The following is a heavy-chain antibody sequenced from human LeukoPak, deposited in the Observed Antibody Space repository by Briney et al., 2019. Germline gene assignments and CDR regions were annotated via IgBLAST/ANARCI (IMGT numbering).Heavy chain of an antibody. Sequence: GRSLRLSCTASGFTFGDYAMSWVRQAPGKGLEWVSVIYSCGSTYYADSVKGRFTISRDNSKNTLYLQMNSLRAEDTAVYYCATPEYSSSWVSPFDYWGQGTLVTVSS. J-gene: IGHJ4*02. CDR2: IYSCGST. D-gene: IGHD6-13*01. CDR1: GFTFGDYA. CDR3: ATPEYSSSWVSPFDY. V-gene: IGHV3-66*01.